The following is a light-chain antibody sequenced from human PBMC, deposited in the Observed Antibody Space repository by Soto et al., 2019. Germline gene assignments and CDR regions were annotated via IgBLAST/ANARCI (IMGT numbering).Light chain of an antibody. J-gene: IGKJ4*01. CDR1: QNVHSN. V-gene: IGKV3-15*01. CDR2: DTS. CDR3: QQYNNWPLT. Sequence: EVVMTQSTATLSVSPGDGATLSCRASQNVHSNLAWYQQKPGQAPRLLIYDTSTRATDIPFRFSGGGSGTEFTLTISRLQSEDFAVYSCQQYNNWPLTFGGGTKVEIK.